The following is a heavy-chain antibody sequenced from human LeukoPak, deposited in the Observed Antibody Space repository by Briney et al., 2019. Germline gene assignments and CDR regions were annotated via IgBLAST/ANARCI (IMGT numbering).Heavy chain of an antibody. Sequence: GGSLRLSCAASGFTFRNYWMSWVRQAPGTGLEWVANIKQDRSDRNYVTSVRGRFTISRDNAESSLFLQMNSLRAEDTAVYYCVRNLAVAGTCFDSWGQGTLVTVSS. D-gene: IGHD6-19*01. J-gene: IGHJ4*02. CDR2: IKQDRSDR. CDR3: VRNLAVAGTCFDS. V-gene: IGHV3-7*03. CDR1: GFTFRNYW.